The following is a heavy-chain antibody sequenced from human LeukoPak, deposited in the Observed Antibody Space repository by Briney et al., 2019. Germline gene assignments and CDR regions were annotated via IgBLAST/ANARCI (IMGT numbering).Heavy chain of an antibody. CDR3: ASPPPYYDSSGYYDKYYFDY. V-gene: IGHV4-34*01. D-gene: IGHD3-22*01. Sequence: PSETLSLTCAVYGGSFSGYYWSWIRQPPGKGLEWIGEINHSGSTNYNPSLKSRVTISVDTSKNQFSLKLSSVTAADTAVYYCASPPPYYDSSGYYDKYYFDYWGQGTLVTVSS. J-gene: IGHJ4*02. CDR2: INHSGST. CDR1: GGSFSGYY.